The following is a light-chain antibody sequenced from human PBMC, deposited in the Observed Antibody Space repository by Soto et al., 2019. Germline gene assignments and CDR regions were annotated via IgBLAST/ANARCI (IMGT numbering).Light chain of an antibody. J-gene: IGLJ1*01. Sequence: QSALTQPASVSGSPGQSITISCTGTSSDVGGYNYVSWYQQHPGKAPKLMIYEVTKRPSGVSNRFSGSKSGSTASLTISGLQAEDEADYYCSSYTFTSTLYVFGTGTKVTVL. CDR1: SSDVGGYNY. CDR2: EVT. CDR3: SSYTFTSTLYV. V-gene: IGLV2-14*01.